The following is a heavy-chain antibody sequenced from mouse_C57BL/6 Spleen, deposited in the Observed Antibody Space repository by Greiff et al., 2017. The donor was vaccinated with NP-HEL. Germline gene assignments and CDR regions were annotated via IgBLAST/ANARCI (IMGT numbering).Heavy chain of an antibody. D-gene: IGHD1-1*01. CDR1: GYTFTSYW. CDR3: ARSHYYGSSPWYFDV. J-gene: IGHJ1*03. V-gene: IGHV1-53*01. Sequence: QVQLQQPGTELVKPGASVKLSCKASGYTFTSYWMHWVKQRPGQGLEWIGNINPSNGGTNYNQKFKGKATLTVDTSSSTAYMQLSSLTSEDSAVYYCARSHYYGSSPWYFDVWGTGTTVTVSS. CDR2: INPSNGGT.